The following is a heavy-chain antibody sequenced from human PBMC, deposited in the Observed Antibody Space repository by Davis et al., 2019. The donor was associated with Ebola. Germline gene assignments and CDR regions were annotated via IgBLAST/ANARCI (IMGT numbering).Heavy chain of an antibody. J-gene: IGHJ4*02. D-gene: IGHD4-17*01. Sequence: GESLKISCAASGFTFSNAWLTWVRQAPGMGLEWVGRIKDKTNGGTTDYATPVKGRFTISRDDSKDTLYLDMNSLTTEDTAVYYCALWGPLNGDYVFDFWGQGTLVTVSS. V-gene: IGHV3-15*01. CDR3: ALWGPLNGDYVFDF. CDR2: IKDKTNGGTT. CDR1: GFTFSNAW.